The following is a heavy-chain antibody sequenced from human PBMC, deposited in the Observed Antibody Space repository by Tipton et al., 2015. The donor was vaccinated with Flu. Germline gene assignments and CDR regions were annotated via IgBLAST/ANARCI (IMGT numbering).Heavy chain of an antibody. CDR1: GFTFSNAW. D-gene: IGHD3-9*01. CDR3: TTTMTGYYYYYGTDV. V-gene: IGHV3-15*01. J-gene: IGHJ6*02. Sequence: SLRLSCAASGFTFSNAWMSWVRQAPGKGLEWVGRIKSKTDGGTTDYAAPVKGRFTISRDDSKNTLYLQMNSLKTEDTAVYYCTTTMTGYYYYYGTDVWGQGTTVTVSS. CDR2: IKSKTDGGTT.